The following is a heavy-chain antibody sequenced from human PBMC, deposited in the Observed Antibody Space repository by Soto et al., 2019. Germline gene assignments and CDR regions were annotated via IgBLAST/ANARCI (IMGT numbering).Heavy chain of an antibody. CDR1: GFTFSSYG. Sequence: PGGSLRLSCAGSGFTFSSYGMHWVRQAPGKGLEWVAVISHDGGDKYYGDSVKGRFTVSRDNAKNTMYLQMNSLRVEDTAVYYCERGATVTAWTSWFDPWGQGTLVTVS. CDR3: ERGATVTAWTSWFDP. CDR2: ISHDGGDK. D-gene: IGHD4-17*01. J-gene: IGHJ5*02. V-gene: IGHV3-30*03.